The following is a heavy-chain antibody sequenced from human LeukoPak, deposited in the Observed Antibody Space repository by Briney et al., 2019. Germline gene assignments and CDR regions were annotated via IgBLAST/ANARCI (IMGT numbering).Heavy chain of an antibody. Sequence: ASVKVSCKASGYTFTGYYMHWVRQAPGQGLEWMGWINPNSGGTNYAQKFQGRVTMTRDTSINTAYMELSRLIADDTAVYYCARDLASILYGRGDNGVFEIWGQGTMVTVSS. CDR3: ARDLASILYGRGDNGVFEI. CDR2: INPNSGGT. V-gene: IGHV1-2*02. J-gene: IGHJ3*02. CDR1: GYTFTGYY. D-gene: IGHD2-8*01.